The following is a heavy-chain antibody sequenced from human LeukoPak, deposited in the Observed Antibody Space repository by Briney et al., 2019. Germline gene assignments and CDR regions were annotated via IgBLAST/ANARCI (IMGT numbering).Heavy chain of an antibody. D-gene: IGHD5/OR15-5a*01. CDR2: ISYDGSNK. Sequence: GGSLRLSCAASGFTFSSYAMHWVRQAPGKGLEWVAVISYDGSNKYYADSVKGRFTISRDNSKNTLYLQMNSLRPEDTAVYYCASLYLRDADYWGQGTLVTVSS. V-gene: IGHV3-30-3*01. CDR3: ASLYLRDADY. J-gene: IGHJ4*02. CDR1: GFTFSSYA.